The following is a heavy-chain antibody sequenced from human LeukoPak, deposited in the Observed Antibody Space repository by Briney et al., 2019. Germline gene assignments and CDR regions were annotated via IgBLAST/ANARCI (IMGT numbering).Heavy chain of an antibody. Sequence: GGSLRLSCAASGFTFSNYAMMWVRRAPGKRLEWVSSITGSGDGTYYADSVRGRFTISRDNSENTLYLQLNSLRAEDTAVYFCVKGFVHPTYYFDYWGQGTLVTVSS. CDR1: GFTFSNYA. CDR2: ITGSGDGT. D-gene: IGHD3-10*01. CDR3: VKGFVHPTYYFDY. V-gene: IGHV3-23*01. J-gene: IGHJ4*02.